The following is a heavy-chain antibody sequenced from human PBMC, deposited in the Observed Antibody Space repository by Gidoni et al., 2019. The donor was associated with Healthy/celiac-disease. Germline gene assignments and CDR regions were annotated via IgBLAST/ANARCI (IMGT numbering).Heavy chain of an antibody. D-gene: IGHD7-27*01. Sequence: QVQLQQWGAGLLKPSETLSLTCAVYGGSFSGYYWSWIRQPPGKGLEWIGEINHSGSTNYNPSLKSRVTISVDTSKNQFSLKLSSVTAADTAVYYCARAPNWGGVLRSFDYWGQGTLVTVSS. CDR1: GGSFSGYY. CDR2: INHSGST. J-gene: IGHJ4*02. CDR3: ARAPNWGGVLRSFDY. V-gene: IGHV4-34*01.